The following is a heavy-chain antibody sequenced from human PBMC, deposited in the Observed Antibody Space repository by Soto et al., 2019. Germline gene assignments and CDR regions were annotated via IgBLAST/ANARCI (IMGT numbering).Heavy chain of an antibody. CDR1: GFTFSSYW. CDR2: IKQDGSEK. D-gene: IGHD1-26*01. Sequence: PGGSLRLSCAASGFTFSSYWMSWVRQAPGKGLEWVANIKQDGSEKYYVDSVKGRFTISRDNAKNSLYLQINSLRAEDTAVFYCAGSSFGGYDYWGQGTLVTVSS. J-gene: IGHJ4*02. V-gene: IGHV3-7*05. CDR3: AGSSFGGYDY.